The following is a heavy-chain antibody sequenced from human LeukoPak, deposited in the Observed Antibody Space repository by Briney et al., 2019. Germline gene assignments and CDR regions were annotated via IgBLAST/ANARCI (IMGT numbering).Heavy chain of an antibody. J-gene: IGHJ3*02. D-gene: IGHD2-2*01. CDR1: GYTFTSYG. Sequence: ASVKVSCKASGYTFTSYGISWVRQAPGQGLEWMGWISAYNGHTNYAQKLQGRVTMTTDTSTSTAYMELRSLRSDDTAVYYCASHRAQDCSSTSCHADAFDIWGQGTMVTVSS. CDR2: ISAYNGHT. V-gene: IGHV1-18*01. CDR3: ASHRAQDCSSTSCHADAFDI.